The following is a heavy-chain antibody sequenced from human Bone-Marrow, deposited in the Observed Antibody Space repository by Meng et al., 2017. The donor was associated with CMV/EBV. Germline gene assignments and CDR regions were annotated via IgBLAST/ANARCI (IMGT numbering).Heavy chain of an antibody. CDR3: ARGAAAGMHWFDP. D-gene: IGHD6-13*01. V-gene: IGHV1-69*10. Sequence: SVKVSCKASGGTFSSYAISWVRQAPGQGLEWMGGIIPILGIANYAQKFRGRVTITADKSTSTAYMELSSLRSEDTAVYYCARGAAAGMHWFDPWGQGTLVTVSS. CDR2: IIPILGIA. CDR1: GGTFSSYA. J-gene: IGHJ5*02.